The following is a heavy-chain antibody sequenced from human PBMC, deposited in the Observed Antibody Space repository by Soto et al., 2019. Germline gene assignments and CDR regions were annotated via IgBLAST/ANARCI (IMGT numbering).Heavy chain of an antibody. CDR3: ARVGNYDFWSGSKSRYYYYYYMDV. J-gene: IGHJ6*03. CDR2: ISSNGGST. CDR1: GFTFSSYA. V-gene: IGHV3-64*01. D-gene: IGHD3-3*01. Sequence: PGGSLRLSCAASGFTFSSYAMHWVRQAPGKGLEYVSAISSNGGSTYYANSVKGRFTISRDNSKNTLYLQMGSLRAEDMAVYYCARVGNYDFWSGSKSRYYYYYYMDVWGKGTTVTVSS.